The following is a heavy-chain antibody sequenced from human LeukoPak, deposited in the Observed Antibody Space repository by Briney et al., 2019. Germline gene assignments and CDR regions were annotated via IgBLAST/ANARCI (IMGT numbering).Heavy chain of an antibody. CDR2: IRYDGSNK. CDR3: AIPTIFGVANWFDP. CDR1: GFTFSSYG. Sequence: GGSLRLSCAASGFTFSSYGMHWVRQAPGKGLEWVAFIRYDGSNKYYADSVKGRSTISRDNSKNTLYLQMNSLRAEDTAVYYCAIPTIFGVANWFDPWAQGTLVTVSS. D-gene: IGHD3-3*01. V-gene: IGHV3-30*02. J-gene: IGHJ5*02.